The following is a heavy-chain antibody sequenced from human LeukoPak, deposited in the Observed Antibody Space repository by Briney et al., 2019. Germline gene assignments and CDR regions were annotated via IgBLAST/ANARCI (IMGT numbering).Heavy chain of an antibody. CDR2: ISSSSSYI. D-gene: IGHD2-2*01. Sequence: GGSLRLSCAASGFTFSSYSMSWVRQAPGKGLEWVSSISSSSSYIYYADSVKGRFTISRDNAKNSLYLQMNSLRAEDTAVYYCARDLGSTSLFDYWGQGTLVTVSS. V-gene: IGHV3-21*01. CDR1: GFTFSSYS. CDR3: ARDLGSTSLFDY. J-gene: IGHJ4*02.